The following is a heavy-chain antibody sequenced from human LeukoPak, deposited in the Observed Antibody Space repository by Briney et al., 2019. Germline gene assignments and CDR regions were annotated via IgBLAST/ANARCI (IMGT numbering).Heavy chain of an antibody. CDR3: SKDGVVPANFDY. D-gene: IGHD2-2*01. Sequence: GGSLRLSCAASGFTFSSYAMSWVRQAPGKGLEWVSVISGSGGSAYYADSVKGRLTISTDNSKNTLCLQMNSLRAEDTAVYYCSKDGVVPANFDYWGQGTLVTASS. J-gene: IGHJ4*02. CDR1: GFTFSSYA. CDR2: ISGSGGSA. V-gene: IGHV3-23*01.